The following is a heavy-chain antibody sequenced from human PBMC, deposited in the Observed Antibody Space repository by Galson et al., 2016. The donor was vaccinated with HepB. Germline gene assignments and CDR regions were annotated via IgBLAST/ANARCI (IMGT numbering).Heavy chain of an antibody. CDR1: GFTFSSSA. D-gene: IGHD3-10*01. V-gene: IGHV3-23*01. CDR3: GKCIRASSAVSDA. J-gene: IGHJ5*02. Sequence: SLRLSCAASGFTFSSSAMTWVRQAPGKGLEWVSSITDNGGSTYYADSVKGRFTISRDNSKNMLYVQMSSLRAEDTAVYYCGKCIRASSAVSDAWGQGTLVIVSS. CDR2: ITDNGGST.